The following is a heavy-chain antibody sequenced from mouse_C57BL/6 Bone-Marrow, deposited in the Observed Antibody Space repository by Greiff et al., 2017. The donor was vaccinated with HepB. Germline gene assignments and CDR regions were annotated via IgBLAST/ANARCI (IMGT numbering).Heavy chain of an antibody. CDR3: TTGAY. V-gene: IGHV14-4*01. CDR1: GFNIKDDY. CDR2: IYPENGDT. Sequence: EVHLVESGAELVRPGASVKLSCTASGFNIKDDYMHWVKQRPEQGLEWIGWIYPENGDTEYASKFQGKATITADTSSNTAYLQLSSLTSEDTAVYYCTTGAYWGQGTLVTVSA. J-gene: IGHJ3*01.